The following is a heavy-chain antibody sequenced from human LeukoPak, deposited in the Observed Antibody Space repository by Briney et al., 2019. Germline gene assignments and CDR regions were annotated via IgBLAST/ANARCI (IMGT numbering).Heavy chain of an antibody. CDR1: GFTFSSYE. CDR3: AREEVGAIGFDY. CDR2: ISSSGSTI. D-gene: IGHD1-26*01. J-gene: IGHJ4*02. Sequence: GGSLRLSCAASGFTFSSYEMNWVRQAPGKGLEWVSYISSSGSTIYYADSVKGRFTISRDNAKNSLYLQMNSLRAEDTAVYYCAREEVGAIGFDYWGQGTLVTVSS. V-gene: IGHV3-48*03.